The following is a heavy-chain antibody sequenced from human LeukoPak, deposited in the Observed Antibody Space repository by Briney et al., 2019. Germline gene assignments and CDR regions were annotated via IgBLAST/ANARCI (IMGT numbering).Heavy chain of an antibody. CDR2: IIPILGIA. CDR3: ARDRRCSSTSCPDY. Sequence: SVKVSCKASGGTFSSYAISWVRQSPGQGLEWMGRIIPILGIANYAQKFQGRVTITADKSTSTAYMELSSLRSEDTAVYYCARDRRCSSTSCPDYWGQGTLVTASS. J-gene: IGHJ4*02. CDR1: GGTFSSYA. D-gene: IGHD2-2*01. V-gene: IGHV1-69*04.